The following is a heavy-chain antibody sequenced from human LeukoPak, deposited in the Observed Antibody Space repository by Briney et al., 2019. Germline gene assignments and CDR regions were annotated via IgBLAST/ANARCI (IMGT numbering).Heavy chain of an antibody. CDR2: IIPIFGTA. J-gene: IGHJ4*02. D-gene: IGHD5-24*01. CDR3: ATGGGWLQLDY. Sequence: GASVKVSCKASGGTFSSYAISWVRQAPGQGLEWMGGIIPIFGTANYAQKFQGRVTITADESTSTAYMELSSLRSEDTAVYYCATGGGWLQLDYWGQGTLVTVSS. V-gene: IGHV1-69*13. CDR1: GGTFSSYA.